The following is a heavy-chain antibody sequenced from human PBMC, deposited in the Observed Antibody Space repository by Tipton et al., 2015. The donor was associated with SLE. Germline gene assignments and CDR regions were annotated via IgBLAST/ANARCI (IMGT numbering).Heavy chain of an antibody. CDR3: AREGISYCGGDCHGSFDY. V-gene: IGHV4-61*02. J-gene: IGHJ4*02. CDR2: IFSSGNT. D-gene: IGHD2-21*01. CDR1: GDSMNSGVYY. Sequence: TLSLTCTVSGDSMNSGVYYWSWLRQPAGKGLEWIGRIFSSGNTIYNPSLKSRVTISEDPSKNQFSLRLGSVTAADTAVYYCAREGISYCGGDCHGSFDYWGQGSLVTVSS.